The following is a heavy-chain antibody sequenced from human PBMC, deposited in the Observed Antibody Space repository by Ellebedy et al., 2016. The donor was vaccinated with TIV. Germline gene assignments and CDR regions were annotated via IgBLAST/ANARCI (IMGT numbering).Heavy chain of an antibody. V-gene: IGHV3-23*01. CDR3: AKRYSRSSGGRFFDY. CDR2: ISSTGSRT. CDR1: GFTFSSYA. D-gene: IGHD6-6*01. Sequence: GESLKISCAASGFTFSSYAMSWVRQAPGKGLEWVSTISSTGSRTYYADSVKGRFTISRDNSRNTLYLQMNSLRAEDTAVYYCAKRYSRSSGGRFFDYWGQGTLVTVSS. J-gene: IGHJ4*02.